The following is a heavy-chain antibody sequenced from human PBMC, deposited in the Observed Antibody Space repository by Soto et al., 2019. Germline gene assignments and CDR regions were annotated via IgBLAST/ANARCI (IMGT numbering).Heavy chain of an antibody. Sequence: PGGSLRLSCAASGFTFSSYSMNWVRQAPGKGLEWVSYISSSSSTRYYADSVKGRFTISRDNAKNSLYLQMNSLRAEDTAVYYCARDSQERYFDWLLTPQYYYYYGMDVWGQGTTVTVSS. J-gene: IGHJ6*02. V-gene: IGHV3-48*01. CDR1: GFTFSSYS. CDR3: ARDSQERYFDWLLTPQYYYYYGMDV. CDR2: ISSSSSTR. D-gene: IGHD3-9*01.